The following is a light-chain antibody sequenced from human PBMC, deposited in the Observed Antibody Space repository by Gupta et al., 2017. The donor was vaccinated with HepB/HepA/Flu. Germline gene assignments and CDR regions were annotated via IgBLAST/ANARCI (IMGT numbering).Light chain of an antibody. Sequence: EIVLTQSPGTLSLSPGERATLSCRTSQSVSDSKLAWYQQKPGQAPRLLFYAVSIRATGVPDRVSGSGSGTDFTLTISRLEPEDFAVYYCQQYDSFTWTFGPGTKVEIK. CDR3: QQYDSFTWT. V-gene: IGKV3-20*01. CDR2: AVS. J-gene: IGKJ1*01. CDR1: QSVSDSK.